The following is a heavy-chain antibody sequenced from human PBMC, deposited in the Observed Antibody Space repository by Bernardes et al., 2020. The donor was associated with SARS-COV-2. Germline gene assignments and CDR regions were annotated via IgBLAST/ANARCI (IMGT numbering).Heavy chain of an antibody. Sequence: GGSLRLSCAASGFTFSSYAMSWVRQAPGKGLEWVSAISGSGGSTYYADSVKGRFTISRDNSKNTLYLQMNSLRAEDTAVYYCARGAGETEDYYGMDVWGQGTTVTVSS. CDR3: ARGAGETEDYYGMDV. V-gene: IGHV3-23*01. J-gene: IGHJ6*02. D-gene: IGHD7-27*01. CDR1: GFTFSSYA. CDR2: ISGSGGST.